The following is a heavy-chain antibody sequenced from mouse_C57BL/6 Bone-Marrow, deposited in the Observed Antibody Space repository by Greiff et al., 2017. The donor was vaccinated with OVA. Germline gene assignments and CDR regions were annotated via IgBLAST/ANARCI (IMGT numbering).Heavy chain of an antibody. V-gene: IGHV1-53*01. D-gene: IGHD3-2*02. CDR3: AREDGSSGDFDY. Sequence: VQLQQPGTELVKPGASVKLSCKASGYTFTSYWMHWVKQRPGQGLEWIGNINPSNGGTNYNEKFKSKATLTVDKSSSTAYMQLSRLTSEDSAVYYCAREDGSSGDFDYWGQGTTLTVSS. CDR2: INPSNGGT. J-gene: IGHJ2*01. CDR1: GYTFTSYW.